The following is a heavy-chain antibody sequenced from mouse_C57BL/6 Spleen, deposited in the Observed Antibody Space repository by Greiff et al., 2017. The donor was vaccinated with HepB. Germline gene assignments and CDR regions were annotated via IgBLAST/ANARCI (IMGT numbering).Heavy chain of an antibody. CDR3: ARSDYYGSSYRYFDV. D-gene: IGHD1-1*01. Sequence: QVHVKQSGAELVRPGSSVKLSCKASGYTFTSYWMHWVKQRPIQGLEWIGNIDPSDSETHYNQKFKDKATLTVDKSSSTAYMQLSSLTSEDSAVYYCARSDYYGSSYRYFDVWGTGTTVTVSS. V-gene: IGHV1-52*01. CDR1: GYTFTSYW. CDR2: IDPSDSET. J-gene: IGHJ1*03.